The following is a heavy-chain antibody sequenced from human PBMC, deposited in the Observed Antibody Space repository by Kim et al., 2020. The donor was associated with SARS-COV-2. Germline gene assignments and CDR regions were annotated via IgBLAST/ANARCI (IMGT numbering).Heavy chain of an antibody. CDR3: ARAPPATIFAGVTAFDY. D-gene: IGHD3-3*01. V-gene: IGHV4-59*13. Sequence: SETLSLTCTVSGGSISSYYWSWIRQPPGKGLEWIGYIYYSGSTNYNPSLKNRVTISVDTSKNQFSLNLSSVTAADTAVYYCARAPPATIFAGVTAFDYLAHGTLLTVSS. CDR2: IYYSGST. J-gene: IGHJ4*01. CDR1: GGSISSYY.